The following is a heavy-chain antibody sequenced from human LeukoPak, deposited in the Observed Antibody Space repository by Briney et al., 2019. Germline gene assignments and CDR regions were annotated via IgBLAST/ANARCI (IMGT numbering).Heavy chain of an antibody. J-gene: IGHJ4*02. Sequence: PSETLSLTCTVSGGSISSSNHYWGWVRQPPGKGLEWIGSMLYSGSTYYVPSLRSRVTISVATSSNHFSLKLSSVTAADTAVYYCARHVVQSGDPAYFDYWGQRTLVTVSS. V-gene: IGHV4-39*01. CDR2: MLYSGST. CDR3: ARHVVQSGDPAYFDY. CDR1: GGSISSSNHY. D-gene: IGHD2-21*01.